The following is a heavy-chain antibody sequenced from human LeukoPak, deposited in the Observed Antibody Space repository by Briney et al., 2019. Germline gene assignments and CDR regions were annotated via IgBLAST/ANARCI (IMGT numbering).Heavy chain of an antibody. J-gene: IGHJ4*02. CDR3: ARQVGVVGATYFDY. V-gene: IGHV4-39*01. CDR2: IYYSGST. D-gene: IGHD1-26*01. Sequence: SETLSLTCTVSGGSISSSSYYWGWIRQPPGKGLEWIGSIYYSGSTYYNPSLKSRVTISVDTSKNQFSLKLSSVTAADTAVYYCARQVGVVGATYFDYWGQGTLVTVSS. CDR1: GGSISSSSYY.